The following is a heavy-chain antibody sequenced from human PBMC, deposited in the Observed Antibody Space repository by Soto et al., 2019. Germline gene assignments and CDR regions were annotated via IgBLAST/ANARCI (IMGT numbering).Heavy chain of an antibody. CDR3: AKDAKVAAYYFDY. CDR2: ISGSGGST. J-gene: IGHJ4*02. CDR1: GFTFSDYY. Sequence: GGSLRLSCAASGFTFSDYYMSWIRQAPGKGLEWVSAISGSGGSTYYADSVKGRFTISRDNSKNTLYLQMNSLRAEDTAVYYCAKDAKVAAYYFDYWGQGTLVTVSS. V-gene: IGHV3-23*01. D-gene: IGHD2-15*01.